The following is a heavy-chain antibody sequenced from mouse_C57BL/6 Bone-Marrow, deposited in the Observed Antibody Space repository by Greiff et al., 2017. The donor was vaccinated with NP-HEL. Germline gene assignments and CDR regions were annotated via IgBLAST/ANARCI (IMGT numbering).Heavy chain of an antibody. CDR3: AGRWLLPWYFDV. CDR1: GFTFSSYG. Sequence: EVKLMESGGDLVKPGGSLKLSCAASGFTFSSYGMSWVRQTPDKRLEWVATISSGGSYTYYPDSVKGRFTISRDNAKNTRYLQMSSLKSEDTAMYYCAGRWLLPWYFDVWGTGTTVTVSS. D-gene: IGHD2-3*01. V-gene: IGHV5-6*02. CDR2: ISSGGSYT. J-gene: IGHJ1*03.